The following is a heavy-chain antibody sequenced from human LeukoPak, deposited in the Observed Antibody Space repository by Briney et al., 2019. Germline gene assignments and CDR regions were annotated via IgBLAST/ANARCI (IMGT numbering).Heavy chain of an antibody. CDR3: ARALTTVTTGYYYYYYMDV. D-gene: IGHD4-17*01. V-gene: IGHV4-59*01. J-gene: IGHJ6*03. CDR1: GGSISSYY. CDR2: ICYSGST. Sequence: SETLSLTCTVSGGSISSYYWSWIRQPPGKGLEWIGYICYSGSTNYNPSLKSRVTISVDTSKNQFSLKLSSVTAADTAVYYCARALTTVTTGYYYYYYMDVWGKGTTVTVSS.